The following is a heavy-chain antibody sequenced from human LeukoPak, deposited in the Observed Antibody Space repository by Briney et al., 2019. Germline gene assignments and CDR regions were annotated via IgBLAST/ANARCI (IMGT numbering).Heavy chain of an antibody. CDR2: INHSGST. CDR3: ARGGGGYDSNPYFDY. V-gene: IGHV4-34*01. D-gene: IGHD5-12*01. J-gene: IGHJ4*02. CDR1: GGSFSGYY. Sequence: SETLSLTCAVYGGSFSGYYWSWIRQPPGKGLEWIGEINHSGSTNYNPSLKSRVTISVDTSKNQFSLKLSSVTAADTAVYYCARGGGGYDSNPYFDYWGQGTLVTVSS.